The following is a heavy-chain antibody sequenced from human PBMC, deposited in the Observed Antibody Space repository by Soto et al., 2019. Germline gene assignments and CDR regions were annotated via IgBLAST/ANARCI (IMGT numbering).Heavy chain of an antibody. CDR3: ARGIRGYSYGKHYYYYGMDV. CDR2: INAGNGNT. D-gene: IGHD5-18*01. J-gene: IGHJ6*02. V-gene: IGHV1-3*01. Sequence: GASVKVSCKASGYTFTSYAMHWVRQAPGQRLEWMGWINAGNGNTKYSQKFQGRVTITRDTSASTAYMELSSLRSEDTAVYYCARGIRGYSYGKHYYYYGMDVWGQGTTVTVSS. CDR1: GYTFTSYA.